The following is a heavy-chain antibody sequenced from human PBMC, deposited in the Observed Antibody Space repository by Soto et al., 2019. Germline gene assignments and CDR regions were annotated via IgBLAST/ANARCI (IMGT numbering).Heavy chain of an antibody. J-gene: IGHJ4*02. CDR1: GGTISNYD. CDR3: ARGGQDIWSCAFDY. Sequence: PSESLSLTCAASGGTISNYDFSWIRQPAGKGLEWIGRIDTSGSTNYNPSLKSRVTMSVDTSKQEFSLKLSSVTAADTALYYCARGGQDIWSCAFDYWGRGALVTVSS. CDR2: IDTSGST. V-gene: IGHV4-4*07. D-gene: IGHD3-3*01.